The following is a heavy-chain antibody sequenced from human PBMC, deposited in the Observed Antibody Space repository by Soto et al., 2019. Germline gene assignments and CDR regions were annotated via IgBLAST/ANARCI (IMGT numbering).Heavy chain of an antibody. J-gene: IGHJ4*02. Sequence: QVQLVQSGAEVKKPGSSVKVSCKASGGTFSSHGITWVRQAPGQVLEWMGGIIPMFGTPKYAQRFQGRVSITADKSPTTAYRELSSLRSEDTAVYYCAIGSVVVMGAATGGLIYWGQGALVTVSS. V-gene: IGHV1-69*06. CDR3: AIGSVVVMGAATGGLIY. CDR1: GGTFSSHG. D-gene: IGHD2-21*01. CDR2: IIPMFGTP.